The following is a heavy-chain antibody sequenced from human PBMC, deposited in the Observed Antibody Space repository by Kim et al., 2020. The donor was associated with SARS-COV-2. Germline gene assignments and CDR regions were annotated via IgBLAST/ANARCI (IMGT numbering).Heavy chain of an antibody. V-gene: IGHV4-34*01. CDR3: ARTSPPGIAAAGTGWFDP. Sequence: KSRVTISVDTSKNQFSLKLSSVTAADTAVYYCARTSPPGIAAAGTGWFDPWGQGTLVTVSS. J-gene: IGHJ5*02. D-gene: IGHD6-13*01.